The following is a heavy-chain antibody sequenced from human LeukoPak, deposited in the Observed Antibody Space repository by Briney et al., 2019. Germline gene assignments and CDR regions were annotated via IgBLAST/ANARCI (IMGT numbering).Heavy chain of an antibody. J-gene: IGHJ4*02. CDR2: IYPGDSDT. CDR3: ATSGGYGRYEMGV. Sequence: GESLKISCKGSGYTFTSKWIGWVRQMPGKGLEWMGIIYPGDSDTRYSPSFQGQVTISADKSISTAYLQWSSLKASDTAIYYCATSGGYGRYEMGVWGQGTLVTVSS. D-gene: IGHD5-12*01. CDR1: GYTFTSKW. V-gene: IGHV5-51*01.